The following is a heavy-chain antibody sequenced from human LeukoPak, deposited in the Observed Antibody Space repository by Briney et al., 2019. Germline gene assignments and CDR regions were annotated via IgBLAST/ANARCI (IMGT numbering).Heavy chain of an antibody. CDR1: GGSISSYY. CDR3: ARHYYDSSGYYSPMGY. Sequence: SETLSLTCTVSGGSISSYYWSWIRQPPGKGLEWIGYIYYSGSTNYNPFLKSRVTISVDTSKNQFSLKLSSVTAADTAVYYCARHYYDSSGYYSPMGYWGQGTLVTVSS. D-gene: IGHD3-22*01. V-gene: IGHV4-59*01. J-gene: IGHJ4*02. CDR2: IYYSGST.